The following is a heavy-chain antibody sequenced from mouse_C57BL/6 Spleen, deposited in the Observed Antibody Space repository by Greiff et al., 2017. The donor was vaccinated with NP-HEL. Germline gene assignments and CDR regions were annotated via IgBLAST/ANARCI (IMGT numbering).Heavy chain of an antibody. CDR2: INPNYGTT. Sequence: EVQRVESGPELVKPGASVKISCKASGYSFTDYNMNWVKQSNGKSLEWIGVINPNYGTTSYNQKFKGKATLTVDQSSSTAYMQLNSLTSEDSAVYYGARSSGSNYYFDYWGQGTTLTVSS. CDR1: GYSFTDYN. J-gene: IGHJ2*01. V-gene: IGHV1-39*01. D-gene: IGHD2-5*01. CDR3: ARSSGSNYYFDY.